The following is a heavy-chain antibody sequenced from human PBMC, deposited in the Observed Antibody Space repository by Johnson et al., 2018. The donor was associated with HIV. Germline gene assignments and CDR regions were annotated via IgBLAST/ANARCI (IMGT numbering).Heavy chain of an antibody. Sequence: QVQLVESGGGLVKPGGSLRLSCAASGFSFSDYYMSWIRQAPGKGLEWVSYISSSSSNIYYADSVKGRFTISRDNSKNSLFLQMNSLRAEDTAVYYCARERATLWFRASGAAFDIWGQGTIVIVSS. J-gene: IGHJ3*02. CDR3: ARERATLWFRASGAAFDI. CDR1: GFSFSDYY. V-gene: IGHV3-11*04. D-gene: IGHD3-10*01. CDR2: ISSSSSNI.